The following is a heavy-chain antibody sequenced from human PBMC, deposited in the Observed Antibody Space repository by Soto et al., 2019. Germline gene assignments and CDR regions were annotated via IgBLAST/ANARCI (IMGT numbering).Heavy chain of an antibody. Sequence: ASVKVSCKASGGTFSSYAISWVRQAPGQGLEWMGGIIPIFGTANYAQKFQGRVTITADESTSTAYMELSSLRSEDTAVYYCASAPVSNYYDSSGYLNWFDPWGQGTLVTVS. J-gene: IGHJ5*02. CDR3: ASAPVSNYYDSSGYLNWFDP. CDR1: GGTFSSYA. D-gene: IGHD3-22*01. CDR2: IIPIFGTA. V-gene: IGHV1-69*13.